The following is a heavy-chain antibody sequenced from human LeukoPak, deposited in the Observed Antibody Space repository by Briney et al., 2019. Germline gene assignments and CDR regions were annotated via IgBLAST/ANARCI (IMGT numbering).Heavy chain of an antibody. CDR3: ARVGYKFDSGGYYFDY. J-gene: IGHJ4*02. CDR2: ISSGSNYM. V-gene: IGHV3-21*01. CDR1: GITFSTYS. D-gene: IGHD3-22*01. Sequence: PGGSLRLSCAASGITFSTYSMNWVRQAPGKGLEWVSSISSGSNYMEYADSVKGRFTISRDSAYKSLFLQVNNLTAEDTAVYYCARVGYKFDSGGYYFDYWGQGTLVTVSS.